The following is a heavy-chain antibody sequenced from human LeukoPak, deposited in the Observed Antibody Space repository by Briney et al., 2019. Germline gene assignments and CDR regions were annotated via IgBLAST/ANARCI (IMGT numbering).Heavy chain of an antibody. Sequence: GGSLRLSCAASGFTFSSYAMSWVRQGPGKGLEWVSAISNSGGSTYYADSVKGRFTISEDNSKNTLYLEMNSLSAEDTAVYYCAKKASSGYYYAFDYWGQGTLVTVSS. J-gene: IGHJ4*02. D-gene: IGHD3-22*01. CDR1: GFTFSSYA. V-gene: IGHV3-23*01. CDR3: AKKASSGYYYAFDY. CDR2: ISNSGGST.